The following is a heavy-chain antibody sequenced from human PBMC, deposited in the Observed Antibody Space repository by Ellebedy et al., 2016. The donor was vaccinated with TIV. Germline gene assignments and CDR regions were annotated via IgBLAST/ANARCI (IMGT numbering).Heavy chain of an antibody. CDR1: GFTFSSYA. V-gene: IGHV3-23*01. CDR3: ARDLHYDYIWGSYRLNGMDV. Sequence: GESLKISCAASGFTFSSYAMSWVRQAPGKGLEWVSAISGSGGSTYYADSVKGRFTISRDNAKNSLYLQMNSLRAEDTAVYYCARDLHYDYIWGSYRLNGMDVWGQGTTVTVSS. CDR2: ISGSGGST. D-gene: IGHD3-16*02. J-gene: IGHJ6*02.